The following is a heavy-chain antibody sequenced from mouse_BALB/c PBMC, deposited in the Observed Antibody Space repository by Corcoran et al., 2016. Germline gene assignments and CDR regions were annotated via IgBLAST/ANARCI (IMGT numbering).Heavy chain of an antibody. J-gene: IGHJ1*01. CDR3: ARNYGSSYDWYFDV. V-gene: IGHV1-9*01. CDR1: GYTFSSYW. D-gene: IGHD1-1*01. CDR2: ILPGSGST. Sequence: QVQLQQSGAELMKPGASVKISCKATGYTFSSYWIEWVKQRPGHGLEWIGEILPGSGSTNYNEKFKGKATFTADTSSNTAYMQLSSLTSEDSAVYYGARNYGSSYDWYFDVWGAGTTVTVSS.